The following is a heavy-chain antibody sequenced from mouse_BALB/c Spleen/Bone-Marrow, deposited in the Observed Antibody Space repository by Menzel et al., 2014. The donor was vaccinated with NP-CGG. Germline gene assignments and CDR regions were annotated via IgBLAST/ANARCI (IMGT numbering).Heavy chain of an antibody. CDR3: AKNGGYDGWFAY. D-gene: IGHD2-14*01. CDR2: IWRGGST. Sequence: QVLLKESGPSLVQPSQSLSITCTVSGFSLTSYGVHWVRQSPGKGLEWLGVIWRGGSTDYNAAFMSRLSITKDNSKSQVFFKMNSLQADDTAIYYCAKNGGYDGWFAYWGQGTLVTVSA. V-gene: IGHV2-5-1*01. J-gene: IGHJ3*01. CDR1: GFSLTSYG.